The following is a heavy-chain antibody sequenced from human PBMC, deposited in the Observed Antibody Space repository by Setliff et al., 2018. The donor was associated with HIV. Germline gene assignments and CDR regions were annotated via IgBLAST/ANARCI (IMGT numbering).Heavy chain of an antibody. CDR2: VNTVGGGA. D-gene: IGHD1-26*01. Sequence: ASVKVSCKTSGYTFTNYYMHWMRQAPGQGLEWMGVVNTVGGGASYAQKFQGRLTVTRDTSTSTVYMELSSLRSEDTAVYYCARGWEGGMDYWGQGTLVTVS. J-gene: IGHJ4*02. CDR3: ARGWEGGMDY. CDR1: GYTFTNYY. V-gene: IGHV1-46*01.